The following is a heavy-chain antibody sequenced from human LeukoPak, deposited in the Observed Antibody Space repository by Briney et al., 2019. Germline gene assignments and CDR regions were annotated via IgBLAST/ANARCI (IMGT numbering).Heavy chain of an antibody. V-gene: IGHV4-39*01. J-gene: IGHJ4*02. CDR2: IYYSGST. CDR1: GGSISSNSYY. D-gene: IGHD3-10*01. CDR3: ARKRGWFGELLSEYYFDY. Sequence: SETLSLTCTVSGGSISSNSYYWVWIPHPPGKGLEWIMSIYYSGSTYYNPSLKSRVTISVDTSKNQFSLKLSSVTAADTAVYYCARKRGWFGELLSEYYFDYWGQGTLVTVSS.